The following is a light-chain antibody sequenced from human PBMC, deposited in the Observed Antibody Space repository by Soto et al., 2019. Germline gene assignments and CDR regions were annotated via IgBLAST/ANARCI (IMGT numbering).Light chain of an antibody. Sequence: DIQMTQSPSTLSASVGDRVTITCRASQSISSWLAWYQQKPGKAPKLLIYKASSLESGFPSRFSGSGSGTKFTLTISSLQPDDFATYYCQQYNSYPSFGGGTKVEIK. CDR2: KAS. CDR3: QQYNSYPS. CDR1: QSISSW. J-gene: IGKJ4*01. V-gene: IGKV1-5*03.